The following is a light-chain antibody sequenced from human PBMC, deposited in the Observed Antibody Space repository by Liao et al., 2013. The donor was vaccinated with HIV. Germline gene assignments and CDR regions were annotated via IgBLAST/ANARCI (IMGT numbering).Light chain of an antibody. J-gene: IGLJ1*01. Sequence: SYELTQPPSVAVSPGQTASITCSGDKLGTKFVCWYQQKAGQSPVLLIWQDSKRPSGIPERFSGSNSGNTATLTISETQAMDAADYYCQAWDGSTVVFGPGTRVTVL. CDR3: QAWDGSTVV. V-gene: IGLV3-1*01. CDR1: KLGTKF. CDR2: QDS.